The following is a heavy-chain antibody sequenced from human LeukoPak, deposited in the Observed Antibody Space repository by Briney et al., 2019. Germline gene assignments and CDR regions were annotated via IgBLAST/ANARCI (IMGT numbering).Heavy chain of an antibody. Sequence: GGSLRLSCGASGITFSSYSMNWVRQAPGRGLEWVSYISSSGSTKYYADSVKGRFTISRDNARNSLYLQMNSLRAEDTAVYFCARGGLSIMGYWGQGTLVTVSS. CDR2: ISSSGSTK. CDR1: GITFSSYS. D-gene: IGHD2/OR15-2a*01. V-gene: IGHV3-48*01. J-gene: IGHJ4*02. CDR3: ARGGLSIMGY.